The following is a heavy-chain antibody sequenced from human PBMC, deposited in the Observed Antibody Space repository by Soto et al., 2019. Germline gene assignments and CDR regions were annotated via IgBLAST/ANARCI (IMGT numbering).Heavy chain of an antibody. CDR1: GYSVSSGYY. Sequence: SETLSLTCAVSGYSVSSGYYWGWLRQPPGKGLEWIGSISYSGSTYYNPSLKSRVTISVDTSKNQFSLKLTSVTAADTAVYYCARYRFSDTWSKFDYWGQGTLVTVSS. J-gene: IGHJ4*02. CDR2: ISYSGST. D-gene: IGHD3-16*02. CDR3: ARYRFSDTWSKFDY. V-gene: IGHV4-38-2*01.